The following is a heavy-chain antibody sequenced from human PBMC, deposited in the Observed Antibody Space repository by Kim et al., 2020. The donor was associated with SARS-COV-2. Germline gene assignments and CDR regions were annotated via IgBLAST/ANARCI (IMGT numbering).Heavy chain of an antibody. Sequence: SVKVSCKASGGTFSSYAISWVRQAPGQGLEWMGGIIPIFGTANYAQKFQGRVTITADESTSTAYMELSSLRSEDTAVYYCARASYGGKPPYYYYYGMDVWGQGTTVTVSS. CDR3: ARASYGGKPPYYYYYGMDV. D-gene: IGHD4-17*01. J-gene: IGHJ6*02. CDR1: GGTFSSYA. V-gene: IGHV1-69*13. CDR2: IIPIFGTA.